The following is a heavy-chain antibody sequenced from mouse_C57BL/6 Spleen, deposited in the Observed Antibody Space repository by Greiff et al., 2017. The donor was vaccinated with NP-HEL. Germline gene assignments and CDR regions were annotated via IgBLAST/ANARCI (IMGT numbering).Heavy chain of an antibody. V-gene: IGHV5-9-1*02. Sequence: EVKLMESGEGLVKPGGSLKLSCAASGFTFSSYAMSWVRQTPEKRLEWVAYISSGGDYIYYADTVKCRFTISRDNARNTLYLQMSSLKSEDTAMYYCTRAGSSYWYFDVWGTGTTVTVSS. J-gene: IGHJ1*03. CDR1: GFTFSSYA. D-gene: IGHD1-1*01. CDR3: TRAGSSYWYFDV. CDR2: ISSGGDYI.